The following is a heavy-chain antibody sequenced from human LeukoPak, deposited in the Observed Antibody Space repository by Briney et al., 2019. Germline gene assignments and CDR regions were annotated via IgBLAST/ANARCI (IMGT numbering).Heavy chain of an antibody. Sequence: TASETLSLTCAVYGGSFSGYYWSWIRQPPGKGVEWIGEINHSGSTNYNPSLKSRVTISVDTSKNQFSLKLSSVTAADTAVYYCARAGKITIFGVVSGRSYDYWGQGTLVTVSS. CDR3: ARAGKITIFGVVSGRSYDY. D-gene: IGHD3-3*01. CDR2: INHSGST. V-gene: IGHV4-34*01. J-gene: IGHJ4*02. CDR1: GGSFSGYY.